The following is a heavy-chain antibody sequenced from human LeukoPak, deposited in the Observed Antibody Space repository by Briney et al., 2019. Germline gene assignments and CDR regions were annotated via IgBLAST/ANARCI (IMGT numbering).Heavy chain of an antibody. J-gene: IGHJ4*02. CDR3: ARVVDTAMATPEYYFDY. CDR2: IIPILGIA. CDR1: GGTFSSYA. Sequence: SVKVSCKASGGTFSSYAISWVRQAPGQGLEWMGRIIPILGIANYAQKFQGRVTITADKSTSTAYMELSSLRSEDTAVYYCARVVDTAMATPEYYFDYWGQGTLVTVSS. D-gene: IGHD5-18*01. V-gene: IGHV1-69*04.